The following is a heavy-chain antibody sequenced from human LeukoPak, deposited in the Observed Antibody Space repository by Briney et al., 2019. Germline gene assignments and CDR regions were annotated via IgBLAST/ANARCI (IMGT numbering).Heavy chain of an antibody. CDR3: ARDRGYNGPAEDY. V-gene: IGHV3-21*06. CDR1: GFTFSSYS. J-gene: IGHJ4*02. Sequence: GGSLRLSCAASGFTFSSYSMNWVRQAPGKGLEWVSSISSSSSYIYYADSVKGRFTISRDNAKNSLYLQMNSLRAEDTAVYYCARDRGYNGPAEDYWGQGTLVTVSS. D-gene: IGHD5-12*01. CDR2: ISSSSSYI.